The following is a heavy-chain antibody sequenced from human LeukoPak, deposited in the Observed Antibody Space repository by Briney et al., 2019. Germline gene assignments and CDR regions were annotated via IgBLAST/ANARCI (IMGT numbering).Heavy chain of an antibody. D-gene: IGHD3-16*02. CDR1: GFTFSSYG. J-gene: IGHJ4*02. Sequence: GGSLRLSCAASGFTFSSYGMSWVRQAPGKGLEWVSAISGSGGSTYYADSVKGRFTISRDNSKNTLYLQMNSLRAEDTAVYYCAKDRAYYDYVWGSYRYYFDYWGQGTLVTVSS. CDR3: AKDRAYYDYVWGSYRYYFDY. V-gene: IGHV3-23*01. CDR2: ISGSGGST.